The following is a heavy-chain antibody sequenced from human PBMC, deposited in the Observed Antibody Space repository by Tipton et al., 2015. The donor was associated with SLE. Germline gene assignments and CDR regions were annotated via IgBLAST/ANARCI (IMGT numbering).Heavy chain of an antibody. J-gene: IGHJ6*02. CDR3: ARFHGYGMDV. V-gene: IGHV4-59*01. CDR2: IDYSGST. CDR1: GGSISSYY. Sequence: TLSLTCTVPGGSISSYYWSWIRQPPGKGLEWIGYIDYSGSTNYNPSLKSRVTISVDTSKNQFSLKLSSVTAADTAVYYCARFHGYGMDVWGQGTTVTVSS.